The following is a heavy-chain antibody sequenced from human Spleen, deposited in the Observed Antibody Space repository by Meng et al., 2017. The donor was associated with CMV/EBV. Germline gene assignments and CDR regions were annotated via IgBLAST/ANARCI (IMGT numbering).Heavy chain of an antibody. J-gene: IGHJ6*02. CDR3: ARDVLEWLGMDV. V-gene: IGHV3-20*04. D-gene: IGHD3-3*01. Sequence: LSLTCAVSGFTLSYYSVNWVRQAPGKGLEWVSGINWNGGSTGYADSVKGRFTISRDNAKNSLYLQMNSLRAEDTALYYCARDVLEWLGMDVWGQGTTVTVSS. CDR2: INWNGGST. CDR1: GFTLSYYS.